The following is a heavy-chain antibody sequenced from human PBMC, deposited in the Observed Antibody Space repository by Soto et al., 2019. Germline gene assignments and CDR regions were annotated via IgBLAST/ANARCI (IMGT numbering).Heavy chain of an antibody. J-gene: IGHJ4*02. Sequence: QVQLQESGPGLVKPSETLSLTCTVSGGSVSSGSYYWNWIRQPPGKGPEWIGYIYYSGSTNYNPSLKSRVTISVGTSKNQFSLKLSSVTAADTAVDYGARGASYYYDSGGYYYFDYWGQGTLVTVSS. CDR2: IYYSGST. V-gene: IGHV4-61*01. CDR3: ARGASYYYDSGGYYYFDY. CDR1: GGSVSSGSYY. D-gene: IGHD3-22*01.